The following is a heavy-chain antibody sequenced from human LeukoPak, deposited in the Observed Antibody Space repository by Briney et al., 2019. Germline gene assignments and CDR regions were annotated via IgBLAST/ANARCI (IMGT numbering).Heavy chain of an antibody. CDR3: ARPYRHNRRDGHNYWFDP. Sequence: SETLSLTCTVSGGSISSSSYYWGWIRQPPGKGLEWSGSIYYSGSTYYNPSLKSRVTISVDTSKNQFSLKLSSVTAADTAVYYCARPYRHNRRDGHNYWFDPWGQGTLVTVSS. CDR1: GGSISSSSYY. J-gene: IGHJ5*02. D-gene: IGHD5-24*01. CDR2: IYYSGST. V-gene: IGHV4-39*01.